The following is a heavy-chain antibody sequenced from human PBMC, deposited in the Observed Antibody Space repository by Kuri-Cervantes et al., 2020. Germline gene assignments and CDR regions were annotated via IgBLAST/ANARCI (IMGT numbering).Heavy chain of an antibody. CDR1: GYSFTSYW. D-gene: IGHD4-17*01. V-gene: IGHV5-51*01. CDR3: ARLAGRGLRSFFTTVTTSLWWFDP. Sequence: KVSCKGSGYSFTSYWSGWVRQMPGKGLEWMGIIYPGDSDTRYSPSFQGQVTISADKSISTAYLQWSSLKASDTAMYYCARLAGRGLRSFFTTVTTSLWWFDPWGQGTLVTVSS. J-gene: IGHJ5*02. CDR2: IYPGDSDT.